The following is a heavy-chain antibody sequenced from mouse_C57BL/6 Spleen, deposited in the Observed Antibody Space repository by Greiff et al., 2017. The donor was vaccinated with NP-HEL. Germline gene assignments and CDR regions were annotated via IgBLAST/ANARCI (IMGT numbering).Heavy chain of an antibody. Sequence: EVKLVESGGGLVQPGGSMKLSCAASGFTFSDAWMDWVRQSPEKGLEWVAEIRNKANNHATYYAESVKGRFTISRDDSKSSVYLQMNSLRAEDTGIYYCTLSPRYFYAMDYWGQGTSVTVSS. V-gene: IGHV6-6*01. CDR3: TLSPRYFYAMDY. D-gene: IGHD2-12*01. CDR2: IRNKANNHAT. J-gene: IGHJ4*01. CDR1: GFTFSDAW.